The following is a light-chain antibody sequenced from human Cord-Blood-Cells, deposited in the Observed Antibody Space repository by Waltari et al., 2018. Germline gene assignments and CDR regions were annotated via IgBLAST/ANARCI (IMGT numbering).Light chain of an antibody. Sequence: DIQMTQSPSSLSASVGDRVTITCRASQSISSYLNWYQQKPGKAPKLLIYAASSLQSGVPARFSGGGSGRDFTLTISGLQPEYFATYYCQQSYSTPYTVGQGTKLEIK. CDR1: QSISSY. J-gene: IGKJ2*01. CDR3: QQSYSTPYT. CDR2: AAS. V-gene: IGKV1-39*01.